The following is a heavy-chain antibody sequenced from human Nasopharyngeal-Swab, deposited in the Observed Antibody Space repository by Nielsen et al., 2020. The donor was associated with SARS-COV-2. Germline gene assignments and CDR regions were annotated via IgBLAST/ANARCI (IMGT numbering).Heavy chain of an antibody. CDR1: GGSISSYY. Sequence: SETLSLTCTVSGGSISSYYWSWIRQPPGKGLEWIGYIYYSGSTNYNPSLKSRVTISVDTSKNQFSLKLSSVTAEDTAVYYCAAIPGVIQLWLGVVWDYWGQGTLVTVSS. D-gene: IGHD5-18*01. J-gene: IGHJ4*02. V-gene: IGHV4-59*13. CDR2: IYYSGST. CDR3: AAIPGVIQLWLGVVWDY.